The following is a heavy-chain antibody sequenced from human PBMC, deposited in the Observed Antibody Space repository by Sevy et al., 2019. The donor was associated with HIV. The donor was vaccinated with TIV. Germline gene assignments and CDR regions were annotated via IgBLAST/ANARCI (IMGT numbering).Heavy chain of an antibody. CDR2: IRQDGNEL. V-gene: IGHV3-7*01. J-gene: IGHJ4*02. CDR1: GFTFDDYW. CDR3: ARRYFDL. Sequence: GGSLRLSCAASGFTFDDYWMQWVRQAPGQGLEWVANIRQDGNELYYADSVKGRFTISRDNAKESLFLQMTNLRVEDTAILYCARRYFDLWGQGTLVTVSS.